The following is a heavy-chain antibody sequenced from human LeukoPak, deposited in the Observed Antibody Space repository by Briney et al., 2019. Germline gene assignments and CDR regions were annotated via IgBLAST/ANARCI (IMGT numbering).Heavy chain of an antibody. CDR1: GYSFTSYY. CDR3: ARHLSIAAVGDDYYYYMDV. CDR2: IYPGDSDT. D-gene: IGHD6-13*01. V-gene: IGHV5-51*01. J-gene: IGHJ6*03. Sequence: GESRKISCKGSGYSFTSYYIGWVRQMPGKGLEWMGIIYPGDSDTRYSPSFQGQVTISADRSISTAYLQWSSLKASDTAMYYCARHLSIAAVGDDYYYYMDVWGKGTTVTVSS.